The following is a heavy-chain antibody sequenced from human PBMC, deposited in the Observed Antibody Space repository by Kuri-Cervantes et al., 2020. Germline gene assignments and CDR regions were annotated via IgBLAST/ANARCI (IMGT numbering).Heavy chain of an antibody. Sequence: GESLKISCAASGFTFSSYAMSWVRQAPGKGLEWVSAISGSGGSTYYADSVKGRFTISRDNSKNTLYLQMNSLRAEDTAVYYCARDLRGGGYYFDYWGQGTLVTVSS. J-gene: IGHJ4*02. D-gene: IGHD3-10*01. CDR1: GFTFSSYA. CDR2: ISGSGGST. CDR3: ARDLRGGGYYFDY. V-gene: IGHV3-23*01.